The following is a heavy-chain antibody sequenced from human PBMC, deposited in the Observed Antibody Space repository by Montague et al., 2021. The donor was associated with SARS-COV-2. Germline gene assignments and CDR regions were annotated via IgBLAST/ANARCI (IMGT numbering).Heavy chain of an antibody. CDR1: GGSITYSSYY. V-gene: IGHV4-39*07. Sequence: SDTLSLTCTMSGGSITYSSYYWGWIRLPPGKGLEWIGSIYYSGTAYYNASLKSRVTMSLDMSKNQLSLRLKSTTAADTAVYFCARASFYYGSGCHYNNWFEYWGQGALVTVSS. CDR3: ARASFYYGSGCHYNNWFEY. D-gene: IGHD3-10*01. J-gene: IGHJ5*01. CDR2: IYYSGTA.